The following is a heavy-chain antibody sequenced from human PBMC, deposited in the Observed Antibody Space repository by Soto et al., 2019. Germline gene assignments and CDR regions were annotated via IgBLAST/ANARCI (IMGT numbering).Heavy chain of an antibody. CDR2: ISGSGGST. V-gene: IGHV3-23*01. CDR1: GLTFSYYA. J-gene: IGHJ4*02. D-gene: IGHD2-15*01. Sequence: PGGSLRLSCAAPGLTFSYYAMSWVRQAPGKGLDWVSAISGSGGSTYYADSVEGRFTISRDISKNTLYLQMNSLRAEDTAVYYCVKGSRASRPYYFDYWGQGTLVTVSS. CDR3: VKGSRASRPYYFDY.